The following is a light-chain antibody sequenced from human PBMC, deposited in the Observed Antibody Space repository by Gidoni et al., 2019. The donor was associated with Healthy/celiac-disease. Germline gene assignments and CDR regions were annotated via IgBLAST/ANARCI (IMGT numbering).Light chain of an antibody. CDR1: QSVSISY. Sequence: EIVLTQSPGTLSLSPGESATLSCRSSQSVSISYLAWYQHKPGQAPRLLIYGASSRATGIPDRFSGSGSGTEFTLTISRLEPEDFAVYYCQQYGSAPRTFGQXTKVEIK. CDR2: GAS. CDR3: QQYGSAPRT. J-gene: IGKJ1*01. V-gene: IGKV3-20*01.